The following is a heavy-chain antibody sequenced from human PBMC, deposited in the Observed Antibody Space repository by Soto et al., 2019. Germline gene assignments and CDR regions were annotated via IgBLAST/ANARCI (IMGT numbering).Heavy chain of an antibody. CDR3: ARLGGIVDTGTWIQ. J-gene: IGHJ4*02. CDR1: GYRFSTYW. CDR2: IYPGDSDT. V-gene: IGHV5-51*01. Sequence: GESLKISGNASGYRFSTYWNGWVRQRPGKGPEWMAIIYPGDSDTRENPSFQGQVTISADKSSNTVHLQWRSLKASDTAIYYCARLGGIVDTGTWIQWGQGTPVTVSS. D-gene: IGHD1-26*01.